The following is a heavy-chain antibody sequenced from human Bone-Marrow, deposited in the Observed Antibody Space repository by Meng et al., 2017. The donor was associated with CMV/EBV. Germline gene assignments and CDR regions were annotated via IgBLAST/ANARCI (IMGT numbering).Heavy chain of an antibody. D-gene: IGHD6-25*01. V-gene: IGHV1-18*01. Sequence: QGQLVQSGAEVKKPGSSVKVSCKASGDTFSSYGISWVRQAPGQGLEWMGWISAYYGTTNYAQKFQGRVTMTTDKSTSTAYMELSSLRSDDTAVYYCAREWAAPNFDYWGQGTLVTVSS. CDR1: GDTFSSYG. CDR2: ISAYYGTT. J-gene: IGHJ4*02. CDR3: AREWAAPNFDY.